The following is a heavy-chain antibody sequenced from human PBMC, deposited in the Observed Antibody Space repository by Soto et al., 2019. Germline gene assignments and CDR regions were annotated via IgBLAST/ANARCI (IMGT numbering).Heavy chain of an antibody. J-gene: IGHJ5*02. Sequence: PGGSLRLSCAAFGFTFSSYAMSWVRQAPGKGLEWVSAISGSGGSTYYADSVKGRFTISRDNSKNTLYLQMNSLRAEDTAVYYCAKGHSSSWPSNWFDPWGQGTLVTVPS. V-gene: IGHV3-23*01. CDR3: AKGHSSSWPSNWFDP. CDR1: GFTFSSYA. D-gene: IGHD6-13*01. CDR2: ISGSGGST.